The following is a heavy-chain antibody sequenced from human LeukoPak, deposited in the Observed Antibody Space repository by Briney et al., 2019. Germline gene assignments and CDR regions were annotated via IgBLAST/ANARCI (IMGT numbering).Heavy chain of an antibody. D-gene: IGHD5-18*01. CDR2: IYYSGST. CDR3: ARDGIQLWFDN. Sequence: SSETLSLTCTVSGGSVSSGSYYWSWIRQPPGKGLEWIGYIYYSGSTNYNPSLKSRVTISVDTSKNQFSLKLSSVTAADTAVYYCARDGIQLWFDNWGQGTLVTVSS. J-gene: IGHJ4*02. V-gene: IGHV4-61*01. CDR1: GGSVSSGSYY.